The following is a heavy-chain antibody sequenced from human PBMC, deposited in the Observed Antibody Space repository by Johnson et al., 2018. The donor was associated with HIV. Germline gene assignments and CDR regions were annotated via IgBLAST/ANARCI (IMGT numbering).Heavy chain of an antibody. V-gene: IGHV3-30-3*01. Sequence: QVQLVESGGGLVQPGRSLRLSCAASGFTFSSYAMHWVRQAPAKGLEWVAVISYDGSYKYYADSVKGRFTISRDNSKNTLYLQMNSLKTEDTAVYYCTTDLPYCTGGDCYNAFDLWGQGTMVTVSS. J-gene: IGHJ3*01. CDR3: TTDLPYCTGGDCYNAFDL. D-gene: IGHD2-8*02. CDR1: GFTFSSYA. CDR2: ISYDGSYK.